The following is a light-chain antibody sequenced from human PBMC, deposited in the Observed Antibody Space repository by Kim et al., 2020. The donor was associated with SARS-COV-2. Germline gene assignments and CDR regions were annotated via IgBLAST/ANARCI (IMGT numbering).Light chain of an antibody. CDR1: SSNIGSNT. Sequence: ELTQPPSASGTPGQRVTISCSGSSSNIGSNTVNWYQQLPGTAPKLLIYSNNQRPSGVPDPFSGSKSGTSASLAISGSQSEDEADYYCAAWDDSLNGWVFGGGTQLTVL. CDR2: SNN. J-gene: IGLJ3*02. V-gene: IGLV1-44*01. CDR3: AAWDDSLNGWV.